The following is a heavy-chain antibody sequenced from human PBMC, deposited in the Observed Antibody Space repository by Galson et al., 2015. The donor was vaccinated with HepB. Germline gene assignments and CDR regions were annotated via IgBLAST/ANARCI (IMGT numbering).Heavy chain of an antibody. CDR1: GGSINGYY. J-gene: IGHJ4*02. V-gene: IGHV4-4*07. CDR2: IYVSGST. Sequence: ETLSLTCIVSGGSINGYYWSWIRQPAGKGLEWIRRIYVSGSTSDNPSLKSRVTMSADTSKNQFSLKLTSVTAADTAVYYCARDRRGGNYCKSSTSCSFFDYWGQGTLDTVSS. CDR3: ARDRRGGNYCKSSTSCSFFDY. D-gene: IGHD2-2*01.